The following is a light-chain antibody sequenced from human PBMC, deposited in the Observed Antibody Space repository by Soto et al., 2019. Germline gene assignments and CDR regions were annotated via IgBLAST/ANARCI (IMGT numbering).Light chain of an antibody. CDR3: QQYNNLPLT. V-gene: IGKV1-33*01. CDR1: QDISNY. CDR2: DAS. J-gene: IGKJ4*01. Sequence: IHITHSPSSPSGSVGDRVTITCQASQDISNYLNWYQQKPGKAPKLLIYDASNLETGVPSRFSGSGSGTHFTLTISSLQPEDIATYHCQQYNNLPLTFGGGTKVDIK.